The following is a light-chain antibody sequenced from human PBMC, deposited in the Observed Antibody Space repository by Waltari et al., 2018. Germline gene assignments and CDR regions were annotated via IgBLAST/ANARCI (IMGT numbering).Light chain of an antibody. J-gene: IGLJ2*01. CDR2: DVS. CDR1: SSDVGGYNH. V-gene: IGLV2-11*01. CDR3: CSYATNYRAL. Sequence: QSALTQPRSVSGSPGQSVTISCTGTSSDVGGYNHVPWYQQHPGKAPKLMIYDVSKRPSGVPDRFSGSKSGNTASLTISGLQAADEADYYCCSYATNYRALFGGGTRLTVL.